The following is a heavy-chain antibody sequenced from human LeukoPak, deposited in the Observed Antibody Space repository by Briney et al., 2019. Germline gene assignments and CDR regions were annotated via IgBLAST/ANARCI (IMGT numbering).Heavy chain of an antibody. J-gene: IGHJ6*02. V-gene: IGHV4-59*08. CDR3: ARHIYGSGGYNGMDV. Sequence: SETLSLTCTVSGGSISSYYWSWIRQPPGKGLEWIGYIYYSGSTNYNPSLKSRVTISVDTSKNQFSLKLSSVTAADTAVYYCARHIYGSGGYNGMDVWGQGTTVPVS. CDR2: IYYSGST. D-gene: IGHD3-10*01. CDR1: GGSISSYY.